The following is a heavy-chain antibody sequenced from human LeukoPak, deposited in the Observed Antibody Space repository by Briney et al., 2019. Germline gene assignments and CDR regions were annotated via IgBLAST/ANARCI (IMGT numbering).Heavy chain of an antibody. D-gene: IGHD2-2*01. V-gene: IGHV3-21*01. J-gene: IGHJ6*02. CDR1: GFTFSSYS. Sequence: GGSLRLSCAASGFTFSSYSMHWVRQAPGKGLEWVSSISSSSSYIYYADSVKGRFTISRDNAKKSPYLQMNSLRAEDTAVYYCARDGAYCSSTSCYYYGMDVWGQGTTVTVSS. CDR2: ISSSSSYI. CDR3: ARDGAYCSSTSCYYYGMDV.